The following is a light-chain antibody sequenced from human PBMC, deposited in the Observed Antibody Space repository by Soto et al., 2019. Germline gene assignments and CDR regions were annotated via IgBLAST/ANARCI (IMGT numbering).Light chain of an antibody. J-gene: IGKJ1*01. Sequence: DVVVTQSPLSLPVTLGQPASISCRSSQSLVASDGNTYLNWFQQRPGQSPRRLIYEVSNRDSGVPDRFSGSGSGTDFTLKISRVEAEDVGIYYCMQGSHWPRTFGQGTRVEIK. CDR3: MQGSHWPRT. V-gene: IGKV2-30*01. CDR1: QSLVASDGNTY. CDR2: EVS.